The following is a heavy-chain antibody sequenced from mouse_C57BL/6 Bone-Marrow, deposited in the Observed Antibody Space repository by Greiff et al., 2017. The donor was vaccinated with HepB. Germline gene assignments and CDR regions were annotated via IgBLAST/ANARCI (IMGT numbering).Heavy chain of an antibody. CDR1: GYTFTDYY. Sequence: QVQLQQSGAELVRPGASVKLSCKASGYTFTDYYINWVKQRPGQGLEWIARIYPGSGNTYYNEKFKGKATLTAEKSSSTAYMQLSSLTSEDSAVYFCARWGVDFDYWGQGTTLTVSS. V-gene: IGHV1-76*01. CDR3: ARWGVDFDY. CDR2: IYPGSGNT. J-gene: IGHJ2*01.